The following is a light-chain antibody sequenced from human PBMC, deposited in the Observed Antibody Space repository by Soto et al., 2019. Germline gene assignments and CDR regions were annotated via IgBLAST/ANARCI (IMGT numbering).Light chain of an antibody. J-gene: IGLJ3*02. CDR1: SSDVGSRDL. Sequence: QSALTQPASVTGSPGQSITISCTGTSSDVGSRDLVSWYQQHPGKAPKLIIYEVTKRPSGVSNRFSGSKSGNTASLTISGLQAGDEADYYCCSDAGSSTWVFGGGTQLTVL. V-gene: IGLV2-23*02. CDR2: EVT. CDR3: CSDAGSSTWV.